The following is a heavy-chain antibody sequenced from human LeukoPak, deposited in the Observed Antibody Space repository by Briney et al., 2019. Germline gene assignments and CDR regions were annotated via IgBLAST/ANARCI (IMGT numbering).Heavy chain of an antibody. J-gene: IGHJ4*02. D-gene: IGHD4-23*01. CDR1: GGSFLNFH. V-gene: IGHV4-34*01. CDR3: ARGRLATVVTPSISADYDH. CDR2: INHSGRT. Sequence: SETLSLTCADLGGSFLNFHSTGVPQPPGKGLEWIGEINHSGRTNYNPSLKSRVSISVDTSRNQVSLKLTSVTAADTAVYYCARGRLATVVTPSISADYDHWGQGTLVTVSS.